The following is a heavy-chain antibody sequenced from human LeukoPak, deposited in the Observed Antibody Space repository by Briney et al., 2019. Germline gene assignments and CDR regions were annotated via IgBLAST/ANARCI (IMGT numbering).Heavy chain of an antibody. J-gene: IGHJ5*02. CDR3: ARSVPGYCSSTSCYPWFDP. D-gene: IGHD2-2*01. CDR1: GGSISSYY. V-gene: IGHV4-59*01. Sequence: SETLSLTCTVSGGSISSYYWSWIRRPPGKGLEWSGYIYYSGSTNYNPSLKSRVTISVDTSKNQFSLKLSSVTAADTAVYYCARSVPGYCSSTSCYPWFDPWGQGTLVTVSS. CDR2: IYYSGST.